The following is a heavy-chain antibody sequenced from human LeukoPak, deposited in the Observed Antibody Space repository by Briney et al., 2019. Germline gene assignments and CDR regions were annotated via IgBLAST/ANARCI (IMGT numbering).Heavy chain of an antibody. CDR3: ARQDVAWNDVYWFDP. V-gene: IGHV3-21*01. D-gene: IGHD1-1*01. Sequence: PGGSLRLSCAATGFTFSSYSMNWVRQAPGKGLEWVSSISSSSSYIYYADSVKGRFTISRDNAKNSLYLQMSSLRAEDTAVYYCARQDVAWNDVYWFDPWGQGTLVTVSS. CDR2: ISSSSSYI. J-gene: IGHJ5*02. CDR1: GFTFSSYS.